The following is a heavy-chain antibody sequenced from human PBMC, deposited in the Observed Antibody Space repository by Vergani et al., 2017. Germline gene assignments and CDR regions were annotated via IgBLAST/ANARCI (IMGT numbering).Heavy chain of an antibody. V-gene: IGHV4-39*01. CDR1: ADSISSGSYY. CDR3: ARQRPGSGWSPGDFDD. Sequence: QLQLQQSGPGLVKPSETLFLTCTVSADSISSGSYYWGWIRQPPGKSLEWIGSIYYSGLTYYNPSLKSRVAISVDTSKNQFSLQVTSVAAVDTAVYCCARQRPGSGWSPGDFDDWGQGILVTVSS. CDR2: IYYSGLT. D-gene: IGHD6-19*01. J-gene: IGHJ4*02.